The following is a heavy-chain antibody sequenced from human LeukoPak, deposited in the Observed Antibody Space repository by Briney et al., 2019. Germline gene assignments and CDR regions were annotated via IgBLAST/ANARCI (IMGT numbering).Heavy chain of an antibody. CDR2: ISSSGGNT. CDR1: GFTFSSYA. J-gene: IGHJ4*02. Sequence: GGSLRLSCAASGFTFSSYAMTWVRQGPGKGLEWVSTISSSGGNTYNADSVKGRFTISRDNSKNTLYLQMNSLRAEDTAVYYCARRAASSGYYFDQWGQGTLVTASS. CDR3: ARRAASSGYYFDQ. V-gene: IGHV3-23*01. D-gene: IGHD6-19*01.